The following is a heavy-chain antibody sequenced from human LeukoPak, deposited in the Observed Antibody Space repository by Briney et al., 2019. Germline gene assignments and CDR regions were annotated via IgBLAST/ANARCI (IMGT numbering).Heavy chain of an antibody. V-gene: IGHV3-21*01. CDR2: ISSSSSYI. J-gene: IGHJ4*02. Sequence: GRSLRLSCAASGFTFSSYAMHWVRQAPGKGLEWVSSISSSSSYIYYADSVKGRFTISRDNAKNSLYLQMNSLRAEDTAVYYCARDPGSSSFWGQGTLVTVSS. CDR3: ARDPGSSSF. CDR1: GFTFSSYA. D-gene: IGHD6-13*01.